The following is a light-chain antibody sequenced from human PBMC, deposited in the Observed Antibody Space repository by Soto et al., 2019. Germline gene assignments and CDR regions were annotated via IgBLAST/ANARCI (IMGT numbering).Light chain of an antibody. J-gene: IGLJ3*02. CDR2: DVS. Sequence: QAVLTQPVSVSGSPGQSITISCTGTSSDIGAYNYVSWYQHHPGKAPKLMIYDVSNRPSGVSNRFSGSKSGNTASLTISGLQAEDEADYYCNSYTTSSTRVFGGGTKVTVL. CDR1: SSDIGAYNY. CDR3: NSYTTSSTRV. V-gene: IGLV2-14*03.